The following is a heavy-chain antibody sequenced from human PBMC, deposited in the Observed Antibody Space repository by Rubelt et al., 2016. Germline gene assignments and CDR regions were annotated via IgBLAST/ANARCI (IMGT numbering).Heavy chain of an antibody. J-gene: IGHJ4*02. V-gene: IGHV4-34*01. CDR3: ARGRAYSSSWYRRDY. CDR2: INHSGST. D-gene: IGHD6-13*01. CDR1: GGSFSGYY. Sequence: QVQLQQWGAGLLKPSETLSLTCAVYGGSFSGYYWSWIRQPPGKGLEWIGEINHSGSTNYNPSLKSRVTISVDTSKNQCSLKLSSVTAADTAVYYCARGRAYSSSWYRRDYWGQGTLVTVSS.